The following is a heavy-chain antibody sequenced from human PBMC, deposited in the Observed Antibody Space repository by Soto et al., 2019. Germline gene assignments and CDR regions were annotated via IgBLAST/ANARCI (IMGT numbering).Heavy chain of an antibody. J-gene: IGHJ5*02. CDR2: ISYDGSNK. CDR3: ARGAGLDP. CDR1: GFTFSSYA. Sequence: QVQLVESGGGVVQPGRSLRLSCADSGFTFSSYAMHWVRQAPGKGLEWVAVISYDGSNKYYADSVKGRFTISSDNSKNALYLQMNSLRAEETAVYYCARGAGLDPWGQGTLVTVSS. V-gene: IGHV3-30-3*01.